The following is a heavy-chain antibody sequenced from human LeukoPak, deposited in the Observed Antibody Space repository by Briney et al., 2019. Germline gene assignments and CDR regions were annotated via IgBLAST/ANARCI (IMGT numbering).Heavy chain of an antibody. CDR3: AGVFEPADDY. V-gene: IGHV4-38-2*02. CDR2: IYHSGST. Sequence: SETLSLTCTVSGYSISSGYYWGWIRQPPGKGLEWIGSIYHSGSTYYNPSLKSRVTISVDTSKNQFSLKLSSVTAADTAVYYCAGVFEPADDYWGQGTLVTVSS. CDR1: GYSISSGYY. J-gene: IGHJ4*02. D-gene: IGHD2-2*01.